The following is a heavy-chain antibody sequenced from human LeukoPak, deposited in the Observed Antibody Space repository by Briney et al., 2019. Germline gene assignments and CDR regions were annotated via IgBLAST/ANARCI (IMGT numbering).Heavy chain of an antibody. CDR1: GGPIYATTYY. J-gene: IGHJ4*02. D-gene: IGHD2/OR15-2a*01. V-gene: IGHV4-39*01. CDR3: AKYLPVRRNIRDY. CDR2: VYYTGRT. Sequence: SETLPLTWTVLGGPIYATTYYLIWVRQPPGKGLEWLGSVYYTGRTSYNESLESRLSISIATSKNQFSLHLNSVTVADTAVYFCAKYLPVRRNIRDYWGQGILVAVSS.